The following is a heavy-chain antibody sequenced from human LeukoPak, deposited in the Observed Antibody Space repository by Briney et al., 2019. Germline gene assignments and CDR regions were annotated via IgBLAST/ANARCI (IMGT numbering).Heavy chain of an antibody. J-gene: IGHJ3*02. CDR2: IYYSGST. D-gene: IGHD3-3*01. CDR1: GGSISSSSYY. V-gene: IGHV4-39*01. CDR3: ARSYCDFWSGYHYAFDI. Sequence: KPSETLSLTCTVSGGSISSSSYYWGWIRQPPGKGLEWIGSIYYSGSTYYNPSLKSRVTISVDTSKNQFSLKLSSVTAADTAVYYCARSYCDFWSGYHYAFDIWGQGTMVTVSS.